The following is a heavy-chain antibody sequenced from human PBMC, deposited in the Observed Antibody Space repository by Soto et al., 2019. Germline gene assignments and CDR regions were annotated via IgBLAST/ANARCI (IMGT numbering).Heavy chain of an antibody. CDR2: IYYSGST. Sequence: SETLSLTCTVSGGSISSYYWSWIRQPPGKGLEWIGYIYYSGSTNYNPSLKSRVTISVDTSKNQFSLKLSSVTAADTAVYYCARDPTARRNYYYGMDVWGQGTTVTVSS. J-gene: IGHJ6*02. V-gene: IGHV4-59*01. CDR3: ARDPTARRNYYYGMDV. D-gene: IGHD6-6*01. CDR1: GGSISSYY.